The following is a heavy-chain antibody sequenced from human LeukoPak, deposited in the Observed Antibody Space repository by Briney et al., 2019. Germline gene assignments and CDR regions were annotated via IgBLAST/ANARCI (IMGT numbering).Heavy chain of an antibody. CDR2: ISAYNGNT. J-gene: IGHJ4*02. V-gene: IGHV1-18*01. CDR1: GYTFTSYG. Sequence: ASVKVSCKAAGYTFTSYGISWVRQGPGQGLEWMGWISAYNGNTNYAQKLQGRVTMTTDTSTSTAYMEPRSLRSDDTAVYYCARGYCSGGSCYCGGQNDYWGQGTLVTVSS. CDR3: ARGYCSGGSCYCGGQNDY. D-gene: IGHD2-15*01.